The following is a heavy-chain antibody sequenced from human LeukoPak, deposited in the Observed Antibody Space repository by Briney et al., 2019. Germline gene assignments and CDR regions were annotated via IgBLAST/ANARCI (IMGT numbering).Heavy chain of an antibody. Sequence: ASVKVSCKASGYTFTGYFMHWVRQAPGQGLEWMGWIYANSGGTNYAEKFQGRVTLTRDTSISTAYMEVSRLRSDDTAVYYCARDWGVRGRQVGLDPWGQGTLVTVSS. CDR2: IYANSGGT. V-gene: IGHV1-2*02. J-gene: IGHJ5*02. CDR1: GYTFTGYF. D-gene: IGHD3-16*01. CDR3: ARDWGVRGRQVGLDP.